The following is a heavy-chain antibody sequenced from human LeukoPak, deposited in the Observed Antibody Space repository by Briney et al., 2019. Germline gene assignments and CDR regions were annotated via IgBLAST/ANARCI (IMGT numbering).Heavy chain of an antibody. Sequence: ASVKVSCKASGGTFSSYAISWVRQAPGQGLGWMGGIIPIFGTANYAQKFQGRVTITADESTSTAYMELSRLRSDDTAVYYCARDYGDEYNWFDPWGQGTLVTVSS. D-gene: IGHD4-17*01. V-gene: IGHV1-69*13. CDR2: IIPIFGTA. CDR3: ARDYGDEYNWFDP. J-gene: IGHJ5*02. CDR1: GGTFSSYA.